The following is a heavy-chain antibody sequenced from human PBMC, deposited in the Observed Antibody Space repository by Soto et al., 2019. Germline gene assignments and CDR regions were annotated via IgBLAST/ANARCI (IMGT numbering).Heavy chain of an antibody. CDR1: GWTFSSYA. CDR2: IIPIFGTA. J-gene: IGHJ6*02. CDR3: ARGSSYDFWSDHYAYYYYGIDV. Sequence: GASVKVSCKASGWTFSSYAISWVGQAPGQGREWMGGIIPIFGTANYAQKFQGRVTITADESTSTAYMELSSLRSEDTAVYYCARGSSYDFWSDHYAYYYYGIDVWGQGTTVTVSS. D-gene: IGHD3-3*01. V-gene: IGHV1-69*13.